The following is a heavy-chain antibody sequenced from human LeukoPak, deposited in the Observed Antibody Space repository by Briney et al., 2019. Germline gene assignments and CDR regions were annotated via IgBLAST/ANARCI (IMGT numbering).Heavy chain of an antibody. V-gene: IGHV4-39*01. Sequence: SETLSLTCTVSGGSISSSSYYWGWIRQPPGKGLEWIGSVYYSGSTYYNPSLKSRVTISVDTSKNQFSLKLSSVTAADTAVYYCARGTTLSVWQLGGGYWGQGTLVTVSS. CDR2: VYYSGST. D-gene: IGHD6-6*01. CDR1: GGSISSSSYY. J-gene: IGHJ4*02. CDR3: ARGTTLSVWQLGGGY.